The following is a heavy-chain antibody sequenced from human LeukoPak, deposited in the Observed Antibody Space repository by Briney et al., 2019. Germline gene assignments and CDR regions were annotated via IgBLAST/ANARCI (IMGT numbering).Heavy chain of an antibody. CDR1: GYSFTSYW. J-gene: IGHJ6*02. D-gene: IGHD3-10*01. CDR2: IYPGDSDT. V-gene: IGHV5-51*01. Sequence: GESLKISCKGSGYSFTSYWIGWVRQMPGKGLEWMGIIYPGDSDTRYSPSFQGQVTISADKSISTAYLQWSSLKASDTAMYYCATYGSGSYYRDYYYGMDVWGQGITVTVSS. CDR3: ATYGSGSYYRDYYYGMDV.